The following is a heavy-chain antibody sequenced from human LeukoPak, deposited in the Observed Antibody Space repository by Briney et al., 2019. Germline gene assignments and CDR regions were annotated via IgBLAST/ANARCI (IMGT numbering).Heavy chain of an antibody. J-gene: IGHJ6*03. CDR3: ARGGPYYDFWSGYYRNDYYYYYMDV. D-gene: IGHD3-3*01. CDR2: IIPIFGTA. V-gene: IGHV1-69*05. Sequence: SVKVSCKASGGTFSSYAISWVRQAPGQGLEWMGGIIPIFGTANYAQKFQGRVTMTTDTSTSTAYMELRSLRSDDTAVYYCARGGPYYDFWSGYYRNDYYYYYMDVWGKGTTVTVSS. CDR1: GGTFSSYA.